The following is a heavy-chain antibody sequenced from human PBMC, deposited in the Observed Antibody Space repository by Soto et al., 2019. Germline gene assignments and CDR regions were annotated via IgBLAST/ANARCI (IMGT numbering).Heavy chain of an antibody. CDR2: ITSSGSTT. J-gene: IGHJ4*02. Sequence: QVQLVESGGDLVKPGGSLRLSCAASGFTFSDYYMSWIRQAPGKGLEWVSSITSSGSTTYYTDSVKGRFTISRDNAKNSLYLQMNSLRAEHTAVYYCARERYSYGPYYFDYWGQGTLVTVSS. CDR1: GFTFSDYY. CDR3: ARERYSYGPYYFDY. D-gene: IGHD5-18*01. V-gene: IGHV3-11*01.